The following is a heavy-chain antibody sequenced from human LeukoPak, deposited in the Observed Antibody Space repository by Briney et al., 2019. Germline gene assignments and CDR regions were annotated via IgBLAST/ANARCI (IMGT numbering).Heavy chain of an antibody. J-gene: IGHJ6*02. CDR1: GYTLTELS. D-gene: IGHD1-1*01. V-gene: IGHV1-24*01. CDR2: FDPEDGET. Sequence: ASVKLSCKVSGYTLTELSMHWVRQAPGKGLEWMGGFDPEDGETIYAQKFQGRVTMTEDKSTDTAYMELSSLRSEDTAVYYCATDPSWSVQLEPNYYYGMDGWGQGTTVTVSS. CDR3: ATDPSWSVQLEPNYYYGMDG.